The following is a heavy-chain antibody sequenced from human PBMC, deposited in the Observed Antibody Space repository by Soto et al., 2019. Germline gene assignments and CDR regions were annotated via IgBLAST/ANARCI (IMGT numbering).Heavy chain of an antibody. D-gene: IGHD5-12*01. Sequence: GASVKVSCKASGYTFPSYGISWIRQAPGQGLVWMGWISAYNGNTDFAQKLQGRVTMTTDTSTSTAYMELRSLRSDDTAVYYCARDSGGYDLDYWGQGTLVTVSS. V-gene: IGHV1-18*01. CDR2: ISAYNGNT. CDR1: GYTFPSYG. J-gene: IGHJ4*02. CDR3: ARDSGGYDLDY.